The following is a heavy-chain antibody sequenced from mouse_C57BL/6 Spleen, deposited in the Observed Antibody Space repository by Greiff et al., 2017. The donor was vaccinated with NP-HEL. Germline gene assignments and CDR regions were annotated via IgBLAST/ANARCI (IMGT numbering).Heavy chain of an antibody. D-gene: IGHD1-1*01. CDR2: IYPGSGNT. J-gene: IGHJ4*01. CDR3: ARGRYGSSYDYAMDY. Sequence: QVQLQQSGAELVRPGASVKLSCKASGYTFTDYYINWVKQRPGQGLEWIARIYPGSGNTYYNEKFKGKATLTAEKSSSTAYMQLSSLTSEDSAVYFCARGRYGSSYDYAMDYWGQGTSVTVSS. CDR1: GYTFTDYY. V-gene: IGHV1-76*01.